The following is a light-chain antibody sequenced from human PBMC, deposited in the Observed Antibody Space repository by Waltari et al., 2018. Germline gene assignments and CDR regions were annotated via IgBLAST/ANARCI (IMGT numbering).Light chain of an antibody. CDR3: QSSDSSGSYVL. CDR2: KDS. Sequence: SYGLTQAPSVSVSPGQTARITCSGDTLPKEYAYWYQQKPGQAPVLVIYKDSERPSGIPERFSGSRAGTTVALTINGVQAEDEAEYYCQSSDSSGSYVLFGGGIKLTVL. CDR1: TLPKEY. J-gene: IGLJ3*02. V-gene: IGLV3-25*03.